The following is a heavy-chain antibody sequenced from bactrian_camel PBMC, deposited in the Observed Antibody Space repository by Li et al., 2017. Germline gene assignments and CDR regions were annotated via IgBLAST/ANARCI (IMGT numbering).Heavy chain of an antibody. CDR2: IATGSGNT. J-gene: IGHJ6*01. CDR3: AARGPYCYTKLSVRDFTY. Sequence: HVQLVESGGGSAQAGGSLTLACTASGLTITHNAVAWFRQAPGKEREGVARIATGSGNTYYADSVKGRFTISQDNAKNTVYLQMNSLKPEDTAMYYCAARGPYCYTKLSVRDFTYWGQGTQVTVS. V-gene: IGHV3S63*01. CDR1: GLTITHNA. D-gene: IGHD2*01.